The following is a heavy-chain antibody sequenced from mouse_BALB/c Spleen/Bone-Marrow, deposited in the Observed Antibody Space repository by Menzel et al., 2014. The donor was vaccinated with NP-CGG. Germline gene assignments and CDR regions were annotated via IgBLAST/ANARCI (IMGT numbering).Heavy chain of an antibody. Sequence: VHLVESGAELVRPGASVKLSCKASGYTFTSYWMNWVKQRPERGLEWIGRIDPYDSETHYNQKFKDKAILTVDKSSCTAYMQLSSLTSEDSAVYYCARGRDYDVFSYWGQGTLVTVSA. V-gene: IGHV1-74*04. D-gene: IGHD2-4*01. CDR3: ARGRDYDVFSY. CDR2: IDPYDSET. CDR1: GYTFTSYW. J-gene: IGHJ3*01.